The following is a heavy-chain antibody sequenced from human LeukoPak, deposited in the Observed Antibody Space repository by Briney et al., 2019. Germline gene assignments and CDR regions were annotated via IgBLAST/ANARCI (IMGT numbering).Heavy chain of an antibody. CDR1: GGTFSSYA. J-gene: IGHJ4*02. V-gene: IGHV1-69*13. CDR3: ARGSFDAPVY. D-gene: IGHD3-9*01. Sequence: SVKVSCKASGGTFSSYAISWVRQAPGQGLEGMGVIIPIFSTANYAKMVQRRLKIPADASTRTAYMELSSLRPEDTAVYYCARGSFDAPVYWGQGTLVTVSS. CDR2: IIPIFSTA.